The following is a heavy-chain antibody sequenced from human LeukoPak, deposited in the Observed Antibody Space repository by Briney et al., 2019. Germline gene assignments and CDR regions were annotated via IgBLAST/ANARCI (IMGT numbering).Heavy chain of an antibody. D-gene: IGHD2-2*01. CDR3: ARERCSSTSCYAGGWFDP. J-gene: IGHJ5*02. CDR2: IYSGGST. Sequence: GGTLRLSCAASGFTVSSNYMSWVRQAPGKGLEWVSVIYSGGSTYYADYVKGRFTISRDNSKNTLYLQMNSLRAEDTAVYYCARERCSSTSCYAGGWFDPWGQGTLVTVSS. V-gene: IGHV3-53*01. CDR1: GFTVSSNY.